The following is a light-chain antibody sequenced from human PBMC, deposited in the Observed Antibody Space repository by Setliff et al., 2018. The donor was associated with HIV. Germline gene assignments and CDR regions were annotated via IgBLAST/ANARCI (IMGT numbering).Light chain of an antibody. CDR1: SSDVGGYDY. CDR3: SSYNSSGTLVV. J-gene: IGLJ2*01. V-gene: IGLV2-14*01. Sequence: QSALTQPASVSGSPGQSITISCTGTSSDVGGYDYVSWYQHHPGKAPKLLIFEVSNRPSGVSSRFSGSKSGNTASLTISGLQPEDEAYYSCSSYNSSGTLVVFGGGTKVTVL. CDR2: EVS.